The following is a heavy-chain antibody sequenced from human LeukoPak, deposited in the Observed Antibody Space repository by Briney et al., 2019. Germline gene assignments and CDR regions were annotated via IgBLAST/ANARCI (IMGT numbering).Heavy chain of an antibody. Sequence: PGTSPRLSCAASGFTFSSYGLHWVRQAPGKGLEWVAAIWYDGTNKYYADSVKGRFTISRDNSKNTLYLQMNSLRAEDTAAYYCARDNFYDSSGYLPDYWGQGTLVTVSS. CDR1: GFTFSSYG. J-gene: IGHJ4*02. CDR3: ARDNFYDSSGYLPDY. V-gene: IGHV3-33*01. D-gene: IGHD3-22*01. CDR2: IWYDGTNK.